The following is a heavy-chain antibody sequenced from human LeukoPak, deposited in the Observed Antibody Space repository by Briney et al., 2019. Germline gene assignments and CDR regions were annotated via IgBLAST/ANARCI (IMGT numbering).Heavy chain of an antibody. CDR2: ISSSSSII. CDR3: ARDREGYCSSTSCSETYGMDV. Sequence: GGSLRLSCAASGFTFSSYSINWVRQAPGKGLEWVSYISSSSSIIYYADSVKGRFTISRDNAKNSLYLQMNSLRAEDTAVYYCARDREGYCSSTSCSETYGMDVWGQGTTVTVSS. V-gene: IGHV3-48*01. D-gene: IGHD2-2*01. CDR1: GFTFSSYS. J-gene: IGHJ6*02.